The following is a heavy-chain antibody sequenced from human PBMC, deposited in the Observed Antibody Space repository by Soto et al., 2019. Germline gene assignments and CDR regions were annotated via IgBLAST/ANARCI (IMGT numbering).Heavy chain of an antibody. CDR1: GGSISSYY. J-gene: IGHJ4*02. D-gene: IGHD4-17*01. CDR3: ARDDLGTTVTV. CDR2: IYYSGST. V-gene: IGHV4-59*01. Sequence: SETLSLTCTVSGGSISSYYWSWIRQPPGKGLEWIGYIYYSGSTNYNPSLKSRVTVSVDTSKNQFSLKLSSVTAADTAVYYCARDDLGTTVTVWGQGTLVTVSS.